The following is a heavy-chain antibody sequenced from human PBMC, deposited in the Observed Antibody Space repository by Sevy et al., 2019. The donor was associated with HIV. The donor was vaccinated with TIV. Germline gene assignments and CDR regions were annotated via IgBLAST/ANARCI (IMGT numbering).Heavy chain of an antibody. Sequence: GGSLRLSCAASGFTFSSYDMNWVRQAPGKGLEWVSKISSSGSTIYYADSVKGRFTISRDNAKKSLNLQMNSLRAEDTAGYYWLRSGGAYDNGFDPWGQGTLVTVSS. V-gene: IGHV3-48*03. CDR3: LRSGGAYDNGFDP. CDR1: GFTFSSYD. CDR2: ISSSGSTI. D-gene: IGHD3-22*01. J-gene: IGHJ5*02.